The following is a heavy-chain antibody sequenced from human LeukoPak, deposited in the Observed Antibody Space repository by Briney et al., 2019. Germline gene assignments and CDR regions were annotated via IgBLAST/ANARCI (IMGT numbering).Heavy chain of an antibody. CDR2: IIPILGIA. D-gene: IGHD3-10*01. J-gene: IGHJ4*02. Sequence: ASVKVSCKASVGTFSSYAISWVRQAPGQGLEWMGRIIPILGIANYAQKFQGRVTITADKSTSTAYMELSSLRSEDTAVYYCARAWFGLKLVLIFDYWGQGTLVTVSS. CDR1: VGTFSSYA. V-gene: IGHV1-69*04. CDR3: ARAWFGLKLVLIFDY.